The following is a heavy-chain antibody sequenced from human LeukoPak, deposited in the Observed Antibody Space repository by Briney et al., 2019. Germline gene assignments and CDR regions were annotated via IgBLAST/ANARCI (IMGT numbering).Heavy chain of an antibody. J-gene: IGHJ4*02. Sequence: PSETLSLTCTVSDGSITNYDWSWVRQPPGKGLEFIGHVHYSGTANYNPSLRSRVTISIDTSKKHFFLKLKSVAAADTAVYYCARGYGDFRVEGRYFHSWGQGTLVTVSS. D-gene: IGHD4-17*01. V-gene: IGHV4-59*01. CDR3: ARGYGDFRVEGRYFHS. CDR2: VHYSGTA. CDR1: DGSITNYD.